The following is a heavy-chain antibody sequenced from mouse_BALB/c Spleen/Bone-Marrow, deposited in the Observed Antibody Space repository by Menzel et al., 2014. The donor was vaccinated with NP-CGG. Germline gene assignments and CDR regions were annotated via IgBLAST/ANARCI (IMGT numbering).Heavy chain of an antibody. CDR2: INPTSGYT. D-gene: IGHD2-1*01. CDR3: TTGGNDWFAY. CDR1: GYTFTSYW. V-gene: IGHV1-7*01. J-gene: IGHJ3*01. Sequence: VQLQQFGPELAKPGASVKMSCRASGYTFTSYWMNWVKQRPVQGLEWIGYINPTSGYTEYNQKFKDKATLTTDKSSSTAYMQLSSLTSEDSAVYYCTTGGNDWFAYWGQGTLVTVSA.